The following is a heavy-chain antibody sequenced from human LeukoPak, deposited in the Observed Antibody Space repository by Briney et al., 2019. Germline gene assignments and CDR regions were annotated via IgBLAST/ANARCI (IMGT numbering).Heavy chain of an antibody. V-gene: IGHV4-34*01. CDR3: APPPGDGYNY. CDR2: INHSGST. D-gene: IGHD5-24*01. CDR1: GGSFSGYY. J-gene: IGHJ4*02. Sequence: SETLSLTCAVYGGSFSGYYWSWIRQPPGKGLEWIGEINHSGSTNYNPSLKSRVTISVDTSKNQLSLKLSSVTAADTAVYYCAPPPGDGYNYWGQGTLVTVSS.